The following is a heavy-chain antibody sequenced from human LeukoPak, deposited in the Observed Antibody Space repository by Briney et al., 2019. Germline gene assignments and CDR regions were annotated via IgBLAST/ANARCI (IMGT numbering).Heavy chain of an antibody. CDR2: ISGYNGNT. Sequence: ASVKVSCKASGYTFTSYGISWVRQAPGQGLEWMGWISGYNGNTNYAQKLQGRVTMTTDTSTSTVYMEMRSLRSDDTAVYYCARVAPNRRYCSGGSCLNYFDYWGQGTLVTVSS. CDR3: ARVAPNRRYCSGGSCLNYFDY. CDR1: GYTFTSYG. D-gene: IGHD2-15*01. V-gene: IGHV1-18*01. J-gene: IGHJ4*02.